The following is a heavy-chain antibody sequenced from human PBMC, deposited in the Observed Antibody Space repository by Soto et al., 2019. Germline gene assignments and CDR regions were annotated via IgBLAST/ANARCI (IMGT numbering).Heavy chain of an antibody. CDR1: GGSISSGDYY. Sequence: SETLSLTCTVSGGSISSGDYYWSWIRQPPGKGLEWIGYIYYSGSTYYNPSLKSRVTISVDTSKNQFSLKLSSVTAADTAVYYCARDGTGGSGSYSFERPLEPYAFDIWGQGTMVTVSS. CDR3: ARDGTGGSGSYSFERPLEPYAFDI. CDR2: IYYSGST. V-gene: IGHV4-30-4*01. J-gene: IGHJ3*02. D-gene: IGHD3-10*01.